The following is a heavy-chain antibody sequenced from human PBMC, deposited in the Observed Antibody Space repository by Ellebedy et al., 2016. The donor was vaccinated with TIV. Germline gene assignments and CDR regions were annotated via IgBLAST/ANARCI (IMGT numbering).Heavy chain of an antibody. CDR2: IIVGGST. D-gene: IGHD1-26*01. CDR1: GFTFSDYH. V-gene: IGHV3-69-1*01. Sequence: GESLKISCAASGFTFSDYHMNWVRQAPGKGLEWVSSIIVGGSTYDADSVKGRFIISRDNAENSLYLQMNSLRVEDTAVYYCAGDPSLGSNLFYYMDVWGKGTTVTVSS. CDR3: AGDPSLGSNLFYYMDV. J-gene: IGHJ6*04.